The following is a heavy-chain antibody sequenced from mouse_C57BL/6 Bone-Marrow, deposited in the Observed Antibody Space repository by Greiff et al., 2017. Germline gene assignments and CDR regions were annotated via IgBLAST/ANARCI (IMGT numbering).Heavy chain of an antibody. Sequence: EVQGVESGGGLVKPGGSLKLSCAASGFTFSSYTMSWVRQTPEKRLEWVATISGGGGNTYYPDSVKGRFTISRDNDKNTLYLQMSSLRSEDTALYYCARQPLYYAMDYWGQGTSVTVSS. J-gene: IGHJ4*01. V-gene: IGHV5-9*01. CDR1: GFTFSSYT. CDR3: ARQPLYYAMDY. CDR2: ISGGGGNT.